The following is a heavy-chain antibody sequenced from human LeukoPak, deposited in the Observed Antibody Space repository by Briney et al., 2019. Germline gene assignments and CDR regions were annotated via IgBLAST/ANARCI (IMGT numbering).Heavy chain of an antibody. Sequence: SQTLSLTCTVSGGSISSGSYYWSWIRQPAGKGLEWIGHIYTSGSTNYNPSLKSRVTISVDTSKNQFSLKLSSVTAADTAVYYCARERYYYDSSGYRFDYWGQGTLVTVSS. CDR3: ARERYYYDSSGYRFDY. V-gene: IGHV4-61*09. D-gene: IGHD3-22*01. J-gene: IGHJ4*02. CDR2: IYTSGST. CDR1: GGSISSGSYY.